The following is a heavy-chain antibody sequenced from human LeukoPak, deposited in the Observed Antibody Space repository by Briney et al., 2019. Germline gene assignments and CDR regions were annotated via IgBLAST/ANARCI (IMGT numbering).Heavy chain of an antibody. J-gene: IGHJ4*02. CDR3: VRESEYYFDHSASFDY. Sequence: GGSLRLSCAASGFTFTAYLIHWVRQAPGKGLEWVAVMSSDGNAMFYADSVKGRFTISRDNSKNTLYLQINSLRAEDTAVYYCVRESEYYFDHSASFDYWGQGTLVTVSS. V-gene: IGHV3-30-3*01. CDR2: MSSDGNAM. D-gene: IGHD3-22*01. CDR1: GFTFTAYL.